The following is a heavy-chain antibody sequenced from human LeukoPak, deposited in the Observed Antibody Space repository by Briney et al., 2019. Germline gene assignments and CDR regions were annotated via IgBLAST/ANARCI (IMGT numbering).Heavy chain of an antibody. CDR3: AELGITMIGGV. D-gene: IGHD3-10*02. Sequence: GGSQRLSCATSGFTFSSYWMIWVRQAPGKGLEWVSYISSSGSTIYYADSVKGRFTISRDNAKNSLYLQMNSLRAEDTAVYYCAELGITMIGGVWGKGTTVTISS. CDR1: GFTFSSYW. CDR2: ISSSGSTI. V-gene: IGHV3-48*03. J-gene: IGHJ6*04.